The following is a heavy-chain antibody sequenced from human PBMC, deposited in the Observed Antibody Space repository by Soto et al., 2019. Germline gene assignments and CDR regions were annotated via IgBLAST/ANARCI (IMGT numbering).Heavy chain of an antibody. CDR1: GGSFSGYY. CDR3: ANLTEGYSSGWYLGWFDP. V-gene: IGHV4-34*01. Sequence: PSETLSLTCAVYGGSFSGYYWSWIRQPPGKGLEWIGEINHSGSTYYNPSLKSRVTISVDTSKNQFSLKLSSVTAADTAVYYCANLTEGYSSGWYLGWFDPWGQGTLVTVSS. J-gene: IGHJ5*02. CDR2: INHSGST. D-gene: IGHD6-19*01.